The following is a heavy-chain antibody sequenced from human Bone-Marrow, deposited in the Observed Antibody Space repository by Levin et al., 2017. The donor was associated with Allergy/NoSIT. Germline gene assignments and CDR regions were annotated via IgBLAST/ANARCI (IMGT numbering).Heavy chain of an antibody. V-gene: IGHV3-30-3*01. J-gene: IGHJ4*02. CDR2: ISIDGNTK. CDR3: ARVSVVLRGYHTSPDY. D-gene: IGHD3-9*01. Sequence: GGSLRLSCAASGFTFSNYAMHWIRQTPGKGLEWVAVISIDGNTKYYADSVKGRFTVSRDNSENILYVQMNSLRVEDTAVYYCARVSVVLRGYHTSPDYWGQGTQVTVSS. CDR1: GFTFSNYA.